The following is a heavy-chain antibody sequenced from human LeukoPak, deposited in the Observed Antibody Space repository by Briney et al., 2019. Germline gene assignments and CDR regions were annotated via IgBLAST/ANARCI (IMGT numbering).Heavy chain of an antibody. CDR3: AKRRDFWSGYYEYMDV. CDR1: GFTFSSYA. J-gene: IGHJ6*03. D-gene: IGHD3-3*01. Sequence: PGGSLRLSCAASGFTFSSYAMSWVSQAPGKGLEWVSAISGSGGSTYYADSVKGRFTISRDNSKNTLYLQMNSLRAEDTAVYYCAKRRDFWSGYYEYMDVWGKGTTVTVSS. CDR2: ISGSGGST. V-gene: IGHV3-23*01.